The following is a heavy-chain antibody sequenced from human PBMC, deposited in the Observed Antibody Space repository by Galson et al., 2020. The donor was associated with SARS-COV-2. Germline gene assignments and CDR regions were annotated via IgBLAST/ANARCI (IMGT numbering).Heavy chain of an antibody. CDR3: ARGQTHEGVPAAIHYYEGWFDP. D-gene: IGHD2-2*02. J-gene: IGHJ5*02. V-gene: IGHV1-8*01. CDR2: MNPNSGNT. Sequence: ASVKVSCKASGYTFTSYDINWVRQATGQGLEWMGWMNPNSGNTGYAQKFQGRVTMTRNTSISTAYMELSSLRSEDTAVYYCARGQTHEGVPAAIHYYEGWFDPWGQGTLVTVSS. CDR1: GYTFTSYD.